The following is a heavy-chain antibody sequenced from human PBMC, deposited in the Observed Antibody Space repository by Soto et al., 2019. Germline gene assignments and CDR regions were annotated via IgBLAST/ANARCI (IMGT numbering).Heavy chain of an antibody. D-gene: IGHD6-25*01. CDR2: INAGNGNT. CDR3: ARLVYSGASYGMDV. CDR1: GYTFTSYA. J-gene: IGHJ6*02. V-gene: IGHV1-3*05. Sequence: QVQLVQSGAEEKKPGASVKVSCKASGYTFTSYAMHWVRQAPGQRLEWMGWINAGNGNTKYSQKFQGRVTITRDTSASTAYMELSSLRSDDTAVYYCARLVYSGASYGMDVWGQGTTVTVAS.